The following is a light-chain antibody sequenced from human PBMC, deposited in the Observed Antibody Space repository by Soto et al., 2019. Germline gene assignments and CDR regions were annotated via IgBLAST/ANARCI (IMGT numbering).Light chain of an antibody. CDR1: QSVGTW. J-gene: IGKJ1*01. Sequence: DIEMTHSPSTLSASVGGRVTITCRASQSVGTWVAWYQQKPGKAPKLLIFGASNLESGVASRFSGSGSGTEFTLTIATLQPDDFATYFCEHYHRNMWSFGPGTKV. V-gene: IGKV1-5*01. CDR2: GAS. CDR3: EHYHRNMWS.